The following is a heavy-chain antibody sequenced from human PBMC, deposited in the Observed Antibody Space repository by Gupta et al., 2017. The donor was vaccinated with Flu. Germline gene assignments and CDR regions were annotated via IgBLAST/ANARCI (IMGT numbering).Heavy chain of an antibody. Sequence: QVQLQESGPGLVEPSETLSLTCTVSGGSISSYYWSWIRQPPGKGLAWIGYIYYSGSTNYNPSLKSRVTISVDTSKNQFSLKLSSVTAADTAVYYCARLTGESALNDFWSGYPTYYFDYWGQGTLVTVSS. V-gene: IGHV4-59*01. J-gene: IGHJ4*02. CDR2: IYYSGST. CDR3: ARLTGESALNDFWSGYPTYYFDY. CDR1: GGSISSYY. D-gene: IGHD3-3*01.